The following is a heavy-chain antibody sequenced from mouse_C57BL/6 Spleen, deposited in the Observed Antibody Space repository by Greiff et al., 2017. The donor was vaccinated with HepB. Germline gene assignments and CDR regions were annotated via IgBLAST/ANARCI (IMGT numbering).Heavy chain of an antibody. CDR3: ATYYYGSSHYAMDY. Sequence: VQLQQSGAELARPGASVKLSCKASGYTFTSYGISWVKQRTGQGLEWIGEIYPRSGNTYYNEKFKGKATLTADKSSSTAYMELRSLTSEDSAVYFCATYYYGSSHYAMDYWGQGTSVNVSS. J-gene: IGHJ4*01. CDR1: GYTFTSYG. V-gene: IGHV1-81*01. CDR2: IYPRSGNT. D-gene: IGHD1-1*01.